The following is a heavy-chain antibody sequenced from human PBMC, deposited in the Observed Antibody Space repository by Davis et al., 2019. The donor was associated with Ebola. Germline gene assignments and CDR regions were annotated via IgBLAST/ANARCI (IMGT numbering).Heavy chain of an antibody. D-gene: IGHD3-10*01. J-gene: IGHJ4*02. V-gene: IGHV3-15*01. CDR1: GFNFRVAW. CDR2: IKSKSAGGAI. Sequence: PGGSLRLSCEGSGFNFRVAWMSWVRQAPGKGLEWVGRIKSKSAGGAIDYAAPVKGRFTISRDDSKNILFLQMNSLTPGDTAVYYCASTYYYGSGTHYNPYFGFWGQGALVTVSS. CDR3: ASTYYYGSGTHYNPYFGF.